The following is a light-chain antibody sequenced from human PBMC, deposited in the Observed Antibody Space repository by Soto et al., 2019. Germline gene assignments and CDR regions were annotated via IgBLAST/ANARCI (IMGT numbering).Light chain of an antibody. J-gene: IGKJ1*01. Sequence: EIVLTQSPGTLSLSPGERATLSCRASQSVSGRYLAWYQQKPGQAPRLLIYGASSRATGIPDRFSGTGSGTDFTLTISRLEPEDFAVYYCQQYGRSPPWTFGQGTKVEIK. CDR2: GAS. CDR1: QSVSGRY. CDR3: QQYGRSPPWT. V-gene: IGKV3-20*01.